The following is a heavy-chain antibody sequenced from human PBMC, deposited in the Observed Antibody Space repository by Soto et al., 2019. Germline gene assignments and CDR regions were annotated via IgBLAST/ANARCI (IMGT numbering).Heavy chain of an antibody. CDR1: GGTFSSYT. D-gene: IGHD5-12*01. J-gene: IGHJ4*02. CDR3: ASLRKVATTEDDY. Sequence: QVQLVQSGAEVKKPGSSVKVSCKASGGTFSSYTISWVRQAPGQGLEWMGRIIPILGIANYAQKFQGRVTIPADKSTRKASMELSSLRSEDTAVYYCASLRKVATTEDDYWGQGTLVTVSS. V-gene: IGHV1-69*02. CDR2: IIPILGIA.